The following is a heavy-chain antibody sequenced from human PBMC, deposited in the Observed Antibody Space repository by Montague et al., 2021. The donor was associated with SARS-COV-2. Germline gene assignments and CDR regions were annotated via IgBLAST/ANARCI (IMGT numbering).Heavy chain of an antibody. CDR3: ARHLRVTTVTSHMYHYAMDV. CDR2: IYYRGST. CDR1: GDSISNYS. Sequence: SETLSLTCSVSGDSISNYSWSWIRQSPGKGLEGIGYIYYRGSTNYNPSLTSRVTISGDTSKNQVSLKLTSVTAADTAVYYCARHLRVTTVTSHMYHYAMDVWGQGTTVTVSS. J-gene: IGHJ6*02. V-gene: IGHV4-59*08. D-gene: IGHD4-11*01.